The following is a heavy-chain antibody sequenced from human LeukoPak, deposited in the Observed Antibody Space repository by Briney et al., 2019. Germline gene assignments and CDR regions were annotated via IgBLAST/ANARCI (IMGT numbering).Heavy chain of an antibody. CDR3: ARDAGYCSGGSCYPGQFDY. D-gene: IGHD2-15*01. CDR1: GFTFSSYG. J-gene: IGHJ4*02. Sequence: GGSLRLSCAASGFTFSSYGMHRVRQAPGKGLEWVAVIWYDGSNKYYADSVKGRFTISRDNSKNTLYLQMNSLRAEDTAVYYRARDAGYCSGGSCYPGQFDYWGQGTLVTVSS. CDR2: IWYDGSNK. V-gene: IGHV3-33*01.